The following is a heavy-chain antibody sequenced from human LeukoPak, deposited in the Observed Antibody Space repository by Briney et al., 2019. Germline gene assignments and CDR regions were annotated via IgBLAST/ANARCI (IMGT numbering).Heavy chain of an antibody. CDR3: TTGNYGPY. Sequence: GGSLRLSCAASGFTVSNTYMSWVRQAPGNGLEWVSLIYSGGNTYYADSVKGRFSISRDNSKNTLYLQMNSLRAEDTAVYYCTTGNYGPYWGQGTLVTVSS. D-gene: IGHD4-17*01. CDR1: GFTVSNTY. V-gene: IGHV3-53*01. J-gene: IGHJ4*02. CDR2: IYSGGNT.